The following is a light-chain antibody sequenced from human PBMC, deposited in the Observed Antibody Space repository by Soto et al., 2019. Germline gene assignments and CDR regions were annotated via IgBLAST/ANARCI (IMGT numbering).Light chain of an antibody. V-gene: IGKV3-20*01. Sequence: EIVLTQAPGTLSLSPGERATLSCRASQSVSSSYLAWYQQKPGQAPRPLIYGASSRATGIPDRFSGSGSGTDFTLTISRLEPEDFAVYYCQQYGSSPRFGGGTKVDIK. CDR3: QQYGSSPR. CDR2: GAS. CDR1: QSVSSSY. J-gene: IGKJ4*01.